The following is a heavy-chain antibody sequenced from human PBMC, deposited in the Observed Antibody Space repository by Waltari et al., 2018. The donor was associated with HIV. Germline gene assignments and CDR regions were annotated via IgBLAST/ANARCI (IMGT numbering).Heavy chain of an antibody. J-gene: IGHJ4*02. CDR3: ARDLTMVRGVIPFDY. CDR2: INPNSGGT. Sequence: QVQLVQSGAEVKKPGASVKVSCKASGYTFTGYYMHWLRQAPGQGLEWMGWINPNSGGTNDAQKFQGRVTMTRDTSISTAYMELSRLRSDDTAVYYCARDLTMVRGVIPFDYWGQGTLVTVSS. CDR1: GYTFTGYY. D-gene: IGHD3-10*01. V-gene: IGHV1-2*02.